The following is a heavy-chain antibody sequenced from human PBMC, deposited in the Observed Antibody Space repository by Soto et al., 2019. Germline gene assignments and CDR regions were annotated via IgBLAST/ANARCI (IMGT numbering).Heavy chain of an antibody. V-gene: IGHV1-2*02. J-gene: IGHJ4*02. CDR2: INPISGGT. D-gene: IGHD3-10*01. Sequence: ASVKVSCKASGYIFTGYYIHWVRQAPGQGLEWMGWINPISGGTNYARKFQARVTMTRDTSIGTVYMELNSLRSDDTAVYFCARDWNPGSTIYYWGQGTLVTVSS. CDR3: ARDWNPGSTIYY. CDR1: GYIFTGYY.